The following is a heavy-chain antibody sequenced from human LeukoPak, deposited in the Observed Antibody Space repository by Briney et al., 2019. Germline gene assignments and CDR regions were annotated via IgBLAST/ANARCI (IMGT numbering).Heavy chain of an antibody. CDR1: GGSISSGSYY. J-gene: IGHJ4*02. CDR3: ARDQKGPFDY. CDR2: IYTSGST. V-gene: IGHV4-61*02. Sequence: SETLSLTXTVSGGSISSGSYYWSWIRQPAGKGLEWIGRIYTSGSTNYNPPLKSRVTISVDTSKNQFSLKLSSVTAADTAVYYCARDQKGPFDYWGRGTLVTVSS.